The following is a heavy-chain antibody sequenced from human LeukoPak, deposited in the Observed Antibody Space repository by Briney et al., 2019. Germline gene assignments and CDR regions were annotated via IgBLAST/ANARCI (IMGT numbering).Heavy chain of an antibody. Sequence: PGGSLRLSCAASGFTFSSYGMHWVRQAPGKGLEWVAFIRYDGSNKYYADSVKGRFTISRDNSKNTLYLQMNSLRAEDTAVYYCAKESRAYCGGDCYLDYWGQGTLVTVSS. J-gene: IGHJ4*02. D-gene: IGHD2-21*01. CDR2: IRYDGSNK. CDR1: GFTFSSYG. V-gene: IGHV3-30*02. CDR3: AKESRAYCGGDCYLDY.